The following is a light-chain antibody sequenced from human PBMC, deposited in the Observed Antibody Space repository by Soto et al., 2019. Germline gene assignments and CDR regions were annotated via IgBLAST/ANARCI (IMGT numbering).Light chain of an antibody. CDR1: NSDVGGYNY. J-gene: IGLJ2*01. Sequence: QSALTQPPSASGSPGQSVTIPCTGTNSDVGGYNYVSWYQQHPGKAPKLMIFEVTRRPSGVPDRFSGSKSGSTASLTVSGLQPEDEADYYCTSYGGSDNFVVFGGGTKLTVL. CDR2: EVT. V-gene: IGLV2-8*01. CDR3: TSYGGSDNFVV.